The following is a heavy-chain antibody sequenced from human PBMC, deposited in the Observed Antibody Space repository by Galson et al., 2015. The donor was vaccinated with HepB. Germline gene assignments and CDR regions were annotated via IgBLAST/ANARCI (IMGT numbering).Heavy chain of an antibody. CDR2: ISYDGSNK. V-gene: IGHV3-30*18. CDR1: GFTFSSYG. Sequence: SLRLSCAASGFTFSSYGMHWVRQAPGKGLEWVAVISYDGSNKYYADSVKGRFTISRDNSKNTLYLQMNSLRAEDTAVYYCAKERRIAVAAPIDYWGQGTLVTVSS. CDR3: AKERRIAVAAPIDY. J-gene: IGHJ4*02. D-gene: IGHD6-19*01.